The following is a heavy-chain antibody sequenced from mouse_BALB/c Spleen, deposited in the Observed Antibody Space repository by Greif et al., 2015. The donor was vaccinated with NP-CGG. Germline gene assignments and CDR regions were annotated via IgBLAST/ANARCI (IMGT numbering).Heavy chain of an antibody. V-gene: IGHV14-3*02. D-gene: IGHD2-1*01. Sequence: VHVKQSGAELVKPGASVKLSCTASSFNIYDTYMHWVKQRPEQGLEWIGRIDPANGNTKYDPKFQGKATITADTSSNTASLQLSSLTSEDTAVYYCARYYGNFDRVFDYWGQGTTLTVSS. CDR3: ARYYGNFDRVFDY. CDR2: IDPANGNT. J-gene: IGHJ2*01. CDR1: SFNIYDTY.